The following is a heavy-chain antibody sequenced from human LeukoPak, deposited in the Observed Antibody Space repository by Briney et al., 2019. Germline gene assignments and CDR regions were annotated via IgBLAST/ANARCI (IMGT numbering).Heavy chain of an antibody. CDR3: ARVADGYNYGAFDI. V-gene: IGHV1-2*02. J-gene: IGHJ3*02. D-gene: IGHD5-24*01. CDR1: GYTFTGYY. Sequence: VASVKVSCKASGYTFTGYYMHWVRQAPGQGLEWMGWINPNSGGTNYARRFQGRVTMTRDTSISTAYMELSSLRSDDTAVYYCARVADGYNYGAFDIWGQGTVVTVSS. CDR2: INPNSGGT.